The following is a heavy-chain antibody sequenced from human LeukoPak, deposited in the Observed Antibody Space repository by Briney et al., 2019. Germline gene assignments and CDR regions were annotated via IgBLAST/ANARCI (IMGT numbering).Heavy chain of an antibody. Sequence: GGSLRLSCAASGFTFSSYSMNWVRQAPGKGLEWVSYISSSSSTIYYADSVKGRFTISRDNAKNPLYLQMNSLRAEDTAVYYCARDSLARPLGYWGQGTLVTVSS. CDR1: GFTFSSYS. V-gene: IGHV3-48*04. J-gene: IGHJ4*02. D-gene: IGHD6-6*01. CDR2: ISSSSSTI. CDR3: ARDSLARPLGY.